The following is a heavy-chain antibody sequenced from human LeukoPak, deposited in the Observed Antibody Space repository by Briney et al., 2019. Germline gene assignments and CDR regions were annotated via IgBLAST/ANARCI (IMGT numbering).Heavy chain of an antibody. CDR3: ARSGYGGSLPHY. V-gene: IGHV4-34*01. Sequence: SETLSLTCAVYGGSFSGYYWSWIRQPPGKGLEWIGEINHSGSSNYNPSLKSRVTISVDTSKNQFSLKLSSVTAADTAVYYCARSGYGGSLPHYWGQGTLVTVSS. CDR1: GGSFSGYY. CDR2: INHSGSS. D-gene: IGHD5-12*01. J-gene: IGHJ4*02.